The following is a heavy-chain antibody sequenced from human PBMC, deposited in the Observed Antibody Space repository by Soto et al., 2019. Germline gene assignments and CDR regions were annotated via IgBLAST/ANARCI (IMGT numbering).Heavy chain of an antibody. Sequence: HPGGSLRLSCAASGFTFSDYYMSWIRQAPGKGLDWVSVIYSGGSTYYADSVKGRFTISRDNSKNTLYLQMNSLRAEDTAVYYCARDQLGYCISTSCYRYGMDVWGQGTTVTVSS. J-gene: IGHJ6*02. CDR1: GFTFSDYY. CDR2: IYSGGST. V-gene: IGHV3-66*01. CDR3: ARDQLGYCISTSCYRYGMDV. D-gene: IGHD2-2*02.